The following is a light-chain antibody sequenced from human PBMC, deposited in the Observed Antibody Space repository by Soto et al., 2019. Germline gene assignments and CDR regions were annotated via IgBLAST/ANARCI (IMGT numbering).Light chain of an antibody. CDR2: GAS. CDR1: QSVSSSY. Sequence: EIVLTQSPGTLSLSPGERATLSCRASQSVSSSYVAWYQQKPGQAPRLLIYGASSRATVIPDRFSGSGCGTDFTLTISMLEAEYSALSYWQHYGSSWTFGQGTKVEIK. V-gene: IGKV3-20*01. J-gene: IGKJ1*01. CDR3: QHYGSSWT.